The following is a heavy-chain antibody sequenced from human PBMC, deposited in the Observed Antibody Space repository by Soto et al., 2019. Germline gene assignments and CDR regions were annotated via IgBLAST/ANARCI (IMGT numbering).Heavy chain of an antibody. V-gene: IGHV4-59*01. CDR2: IYYSGST. CDR3: AREVFYGSGSYYGIDNWFDP. Sequence: SETMSLTYTVSGGYSSSYYWIWIRQHPGKGLEWIGYIYYSGSTSYNPSLKSRVTISVDTSKNQFSLKLSSVTAADTAVYYCAREVFYGSGSYYGIDNWFDPWGQGTLVTVSS. CDR1: GGYSSSYY. D-gene: IGHD3-10*01. J-gene: IGHJ5*02.